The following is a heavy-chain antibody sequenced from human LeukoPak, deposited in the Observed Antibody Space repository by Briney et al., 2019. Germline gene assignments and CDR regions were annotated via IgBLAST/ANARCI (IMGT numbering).Heavy chain of an antibody. V-gene: IGHV3-30*02. CDR2: IRYDGSNK. Sequence: GGSLRLSCAASGFTFSSYGMHWVRQAPGKGLEWVAFIRYDGSNKYYADSVKGRFTISRDNSKNTLYLQMNSLRAEDTAVYYCAKDLGYWGQGTLVTVSS. CDR3: AKDLGY. J-gene: IGHJ4*02. CDR1: GFTFSSYG.